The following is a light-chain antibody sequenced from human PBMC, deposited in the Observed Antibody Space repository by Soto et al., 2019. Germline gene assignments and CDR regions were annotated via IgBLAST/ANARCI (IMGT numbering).Light chain of an antibody. Sequence: SVLTQPPSLSGAPGRRVTISCTGSSSNIGAPYGVHWYQQLPGTAPKLLIYGNNNRPSGVPDRFSGSQSGTSASLAITGLQAEDEADYYCQSYDSSLTALVFGGGTKLTVL. CDR2: GNN. CDR3: QSYDSSLTALV. J-gene: IGLJ2*01. V-gene: IGLV1-40*01. CDR1: SSNIGAPYG.